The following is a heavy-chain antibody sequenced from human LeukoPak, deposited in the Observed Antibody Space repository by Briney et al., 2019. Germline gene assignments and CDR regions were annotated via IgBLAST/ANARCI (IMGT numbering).Heavy chain of an antibody. CDR1: GYSFTSYW. Sequence: GESLKISCKGSGYSFTSYWIAWVRQMPGKGLEWMGIIYPGDSDTRYSPPFQGQVTISADKSISTAYLQWSSLKASDTAMYYCARRSSITAPLFDYWGQGTLVTVSS. CDR2: IYPGDSDT. J-gene: IGHJ4*02. V-gene: IGHV5-51*01. D-gene: IGHD6-6*01. CDR3: ARRSSITAPLFDY.